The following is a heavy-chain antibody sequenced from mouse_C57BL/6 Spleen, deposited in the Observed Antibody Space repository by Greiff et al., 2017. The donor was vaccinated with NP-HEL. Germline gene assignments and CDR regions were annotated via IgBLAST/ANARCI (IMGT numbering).Heavy chain of an antibody. D-gene: IGHD2-3*01. CDR2: IYPGDGDT. V-gene: IGHV1-82*01. J-gene: IGHJ4*01. CDR3: ARFLSWGAMDY. Sequence: QVQLQQSGPELVKPGASVKISCKASGYAFSSSWMNWVKQRPGKGLEWIGRIYPGDGDTNYNGKFKGKATLTADKSSSTAYMQLSSLTSEDSAVYYCARFLSWGAMDYWGQGTSVTVSS. CDR1: GYAFSSSW.